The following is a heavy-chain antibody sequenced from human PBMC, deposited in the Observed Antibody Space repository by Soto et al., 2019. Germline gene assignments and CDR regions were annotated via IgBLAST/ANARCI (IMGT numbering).Heavy chain of an antibody. V-gene: IGHV1-2*02. CDR3: ARIKWGLDYYRSMDV. D-gene: IGHD1-26*01. CDR1: GYTFSDYF. CDR2: INPKTAAT. J-gene: IGHJ6*02. Sequence: QVQLVQSGAEVRKSGASVKVSCKASGYTFSDYFIQWLRQAPGQGLEWVAWINPKTAATNYAKKFQDRVTVTSDTSFSTAYLELTRLRPDDTALYYCARIKWGLDYYRSMDVWGQGTAVSVSS.